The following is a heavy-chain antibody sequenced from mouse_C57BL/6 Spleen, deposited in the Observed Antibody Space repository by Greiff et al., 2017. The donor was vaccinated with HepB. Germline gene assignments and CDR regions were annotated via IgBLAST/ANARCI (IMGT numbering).Heavy chain of an antibody. CDR2: IYPGDGDT. CDR1: GYAFSSSW. D-gene: IGHD4-1*01. Sequence: VQLQQSGPELVKPGASVKISCKASGYAFSSSWMNWVKQRPGKGLEWIGRIYPGDGDTNYNGKFKGKATLTADKSSSTAYMQLSSLTSEDSAVYFCARWVTGTGRFAYWGQGTLVTVSA. V-gene: IGHV1-82*01. CDR3: ARWVTGTGRFAY. J-gene: IGHJ3*01.